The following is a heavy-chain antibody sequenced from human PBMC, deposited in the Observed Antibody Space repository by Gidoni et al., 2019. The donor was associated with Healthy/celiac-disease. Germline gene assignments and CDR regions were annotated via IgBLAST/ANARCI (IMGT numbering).Heavy chain of an antibody. Sequence: EVQLVESGGGLVKPGGSLRLSCAASGFTFSSYSMNWVRQAPGKGLEWVSSISSSSSYIYYADSVKGRFTISRDNAKNSLYLQMNSLRAEDTAVYYCARVPTQGPGLVDPWGQGTLVTVSS. CDR1: GFTFSSYS. CDR2: ISSSSSYI. V-gene: IGHV3-21*01. D-gene: IGHD6-19*01. J-gene: IGHJ5*02. CDR3: ARVPTQGPGLVDP.